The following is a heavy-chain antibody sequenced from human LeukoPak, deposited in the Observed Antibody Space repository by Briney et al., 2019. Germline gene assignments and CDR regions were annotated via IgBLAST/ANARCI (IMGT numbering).Heavy chain of an antibody. D-gene: IGHD5-18*01. Sequence: SETLSLTCTVSGGSISSYYWIWIRQPPGKGLEWIGYIYYSGCTNYNPSLKSRVTISVDTSKNQFSLKLSSVTAADTAVYYCARSGYSYGADAFDIWGQGT. CDR2: IYYSGCT. CDR1: GGSISSYY. V-gene: IGHV4-59*01. CDR3: ARSGYSYGADAFDI. J-gene: IGHJ3*02.